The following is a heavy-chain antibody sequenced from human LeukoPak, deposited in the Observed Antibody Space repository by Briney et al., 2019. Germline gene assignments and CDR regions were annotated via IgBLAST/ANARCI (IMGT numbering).Heavy chain of an antibody. CDR1: GYTFTSYY. J-gene: IGHJ4*02. CDR3: ARAPYCSGGSCYSDY. CDR2: ISAYNGNT. D-gene: IGHD2-15*01. Sequence: ASVKVSCKTSGYTFTSYYMHWVRQAPGQGLEWMGWISAYNGNTIYAQKVKGRVTMTTDTSTSTAYMELRSLKSDDTAVYYCARAPYCSGGSCYSDYWGQGTLVTVSS. V-gene: IGHV1-18*04.